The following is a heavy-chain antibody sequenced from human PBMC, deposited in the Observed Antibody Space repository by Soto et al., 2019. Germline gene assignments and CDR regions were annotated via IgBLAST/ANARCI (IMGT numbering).Heavy chain of an antibody. CDR2: ISYDGSNK. J-gene: IGHJ4*02. Sequence: GGSLRLSCAASGFTFSSYGMHWVRQAPGKGLEWVAVISYDGSNKYYADSVKGRFTISRDNSKNTLYLQMNSLRAEDTAVYYCAQGGEYSYGYFDYWGQGTLVTVSS. CDR3: AQGGEYSYGYFDY. V-gene: IGHV3-30*18. CDR1: GFTFSSYG. D-gene: IGHD5-18*01.